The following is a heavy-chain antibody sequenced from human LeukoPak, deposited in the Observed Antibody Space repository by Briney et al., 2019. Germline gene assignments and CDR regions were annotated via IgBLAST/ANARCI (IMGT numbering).Heavy chain of an antibody. CDR1: GFTFSSYG. CDR3: ARDRGSSGYHDALDI. D-gene: IGHD3-22*01. V-gene: IGHV3-33*01. J-gene: IGHJ3*02. CDR2: IWYDGRNK. Sequence: GGSLRLSCAASGFTFSSYGMHWVRQAPGRGLEWVALIWYDGRNKYYADSVKGRFTISRDNSKNTLSLQLNSLRDEDTAVYYCARDRGSSGYHDALDIWGQGTMVTVSA.